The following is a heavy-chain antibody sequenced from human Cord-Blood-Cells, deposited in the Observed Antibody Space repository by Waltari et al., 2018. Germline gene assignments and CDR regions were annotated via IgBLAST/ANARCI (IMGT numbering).Heavy chain of an antibody. J-gene: IGHJ4*02. CDR3: VIVVPAGYFDY. CDR2: INHSGST. CDR1: GGSFSGYY. V-gene: IGHV4-34*01. D-gene: IGHD2-2*01. Sequence: QVQLQQWGAGLLKPSETLSLTCAAYGGSFSGYYWSWIRQPPGKGLEWIGEINHSGSTNYNPSLKSRVTISVDTSKNQFSLKLSSVTAADTAVYYCVIVVPAGYFDYWGQGTLVTVSS.